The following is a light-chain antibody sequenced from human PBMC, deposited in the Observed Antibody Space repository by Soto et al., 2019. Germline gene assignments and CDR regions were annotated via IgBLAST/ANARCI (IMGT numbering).Light chain of an antibody. Sequence: QSVLTQPASVSGSPGQSITISCTGTSSDVGGYNYVSWYQQHPGKAPKLMIYEVSNQPSGVSNRFSGSKSGNTASLTISGLQAEDEADYYCSSYTSSSTLWVFGGGTKLTVL. CDR1: SSDVGGYNY. V-gene: IGLV2-14*01. CDR2: EVS. CDR3: SSYTSSSTLWV. J-gene: IGLJ3*02.